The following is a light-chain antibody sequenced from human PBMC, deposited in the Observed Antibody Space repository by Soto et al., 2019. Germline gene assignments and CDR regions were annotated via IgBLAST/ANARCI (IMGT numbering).Light chain of an antibody. CDR1: QTVSRN. CDR3: QQYNNWPS. V-gene: IGKV3-15*01. CDR2: DIS. J-gene: IGKJ5*01. Sequence: EIVLTQSPATLCLSPGERATLSCRASQTVSRNLAWYQQRPGQAPRLLIYDISNRAAGVPARFSGSGSETEFTLTIRSLQSEDFAVYFCQQYNNWPSFGQGTRLEIK.